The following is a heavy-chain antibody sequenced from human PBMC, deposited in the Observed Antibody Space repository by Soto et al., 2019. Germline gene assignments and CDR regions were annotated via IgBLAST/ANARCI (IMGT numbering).Heavy chain of an antibody. V-gene: IGHV4-39*01. CDR1: GGSISSSNYY. CDR3: ASPTLGAFDI. D-gene: IGHD3-16*01. CDR2: IYYSGST. J-gene: IGHJ3*02. Sequence: QLRLQESGPGLVKPSETLSLTCTVSGGSISSSNYYWGWIRQPPGKGLEWIGSIYYSGSTSYNSALKGRVTISLDPSKNQFSLRLSSVTAADTAVYYCASPTLGAFDICGQGTMVTVSS.